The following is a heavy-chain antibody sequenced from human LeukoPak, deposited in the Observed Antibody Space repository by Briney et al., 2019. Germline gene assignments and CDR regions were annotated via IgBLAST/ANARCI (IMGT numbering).Heavy chain of an antibody. D-gene: IGHD2-8*01. CDR1: GGSISSSSYY. CDR3: ARRSDIVLMVYAMPSVYFDY. Sequence: SETQSLTCTVSGGSISSSSYYWGWIRQPPGKGLEWIGSIYYSGSTYYNPSLKSRVTISVDTSKNQFSLKLSSVTAADTAVYYCARRSDIVLMVYAMPSVYFDYWGQGTLVTVSS. V-gene: IGHV4-39*01. J-gene: IGHJ4*02. CDR2: IYYSGST.